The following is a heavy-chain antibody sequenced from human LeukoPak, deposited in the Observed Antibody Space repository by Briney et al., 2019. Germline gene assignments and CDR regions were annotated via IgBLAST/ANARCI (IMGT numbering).Heavy chain of an antibody. D-gene: IGHD7-27*01. CDR1: GGSISSGDYY. Sequence: PQTLSLTCTVSGGSISSGDYYWSWIRQPPGKGLEWIGYIYYSGSTYYNPSLKSRVTISVDTSKNQFSLKLSSVTAADTAVYYCARRELGNAFDIWGQGTMVTVSS. V-gene: IGHV4-30-4*01. CDR3: ARRELGNAFDI. J-gene: IGHJ3*02. CDR2: IYYSGST.